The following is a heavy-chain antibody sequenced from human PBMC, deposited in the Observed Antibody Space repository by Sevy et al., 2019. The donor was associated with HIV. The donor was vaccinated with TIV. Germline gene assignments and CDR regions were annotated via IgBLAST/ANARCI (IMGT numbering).Heavy chain of an antibody. J-gene: IGHJ4*02. CDR2: ISGSGGST. CDR1: GFTFSSYA. V-gene: IGHV3-23*01. D-gene: IGHD2-2*01. CDR3: AKDRGIVVVPAGHFDY. Sequence: GGSLRLSCAASGFTFSSYAMSWVRQAPGKGLEWVSAISGSGGSTYYAHSVKGRLTISRDNSKNTLYLQMNSLRAEDTAVYYCAKDRGIVVVPAGHFDYWGQGTLVTVSS.